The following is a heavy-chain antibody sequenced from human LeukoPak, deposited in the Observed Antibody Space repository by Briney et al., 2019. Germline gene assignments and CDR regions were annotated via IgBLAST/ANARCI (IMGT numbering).Heavy chain of an antibody. D-gene: IGHD2-15*01. J-gene: IGHJ4*02. CDR1: GFTFSSYS. Sequence: GGSLRLSCAASGFTFSSYSMNWVRQAPGKGLEWVSYISSSSSTIYYADSVKGRFTISRDNAKNSLYLQMNSLRAEDTAVYYCALYCSGGSCQQDLKYYWGQGTLVTVSS. CDR2: ISSSSSTI. CDR3: ALYCSGGSCQQDLKYY. V-gene: IGHV3-48*04.